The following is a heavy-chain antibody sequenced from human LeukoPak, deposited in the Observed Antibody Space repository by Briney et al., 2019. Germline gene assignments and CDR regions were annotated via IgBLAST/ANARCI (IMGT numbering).Heavy chain of an antibody. CDR2: INTNTRIP. CDR3: ARNYADGEGRFGD. V-gene: IGHV7-4-1*02. D-gene: IGHD3-16*01. Sequence: CGVSGGAITNYYWNWIRQAPGQGLEWMGWINTNTRIPTYGQGFTGRFVFSLDTSVTTAYLQIISLKAEDTAVYYCARNYADGEGRFGDWGQGTLVTVSS. J-gene: IGHJ4*02. CDR1: GGAITNYY.